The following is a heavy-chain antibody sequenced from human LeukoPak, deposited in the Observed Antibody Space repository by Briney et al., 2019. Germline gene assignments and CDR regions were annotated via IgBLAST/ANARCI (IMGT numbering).Heavy chain of an antibody. V-gene: IGHV4-59*01. Sequence: SETLSLTCTVSGASISSYYWSWILQPPGKGLEWIGYIYYSGSTNYNPSLKSRVTISVDTSKNQFSLKLTSVTAADTAVYYCARDDLYCSSTSCHYYGMDVWGKGTTVTVSS. CDR1: GASISSYY. J-gene: IGHJ6*04. CDR3: ARDDLYCSSTSCHYYGMDV. CDR2: IYYSGST. D-gene: IGHD2-2*01.